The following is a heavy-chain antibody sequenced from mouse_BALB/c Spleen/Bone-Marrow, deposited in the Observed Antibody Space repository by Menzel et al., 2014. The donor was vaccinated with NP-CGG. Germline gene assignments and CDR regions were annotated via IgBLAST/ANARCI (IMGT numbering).Heavy chain of an antibody. J-gene: IGHJ2*01. CDR2: INPSNGRT. CDR1: GYTFTSYW. CDR3: ARTYSDY. V-gene: IGHV1S81*02. Sequence: QVQLQQSGTELVKPGASVKLSCKASGYTFTSYWMHWVKQRPGQSLEWIGEINPSNGRTNYNEKFKSKATLTVDKSSSTAYMQLSSLTSEDSAVYYCARTYSDYWGQGTTLTVSS.